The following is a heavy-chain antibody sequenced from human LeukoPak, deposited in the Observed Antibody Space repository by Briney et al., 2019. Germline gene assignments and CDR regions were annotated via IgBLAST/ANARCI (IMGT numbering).Heavy chain of an antibody. Sequence: SETLSLTCTVSGGSISNYYWNWIRQPPGKGLEWIGHIYYSGSTNYNPSLKSRVTISVGTSKNQFSLKLSSVTAADTAVYYCARKGDYGGNSAVGWFDPWGQGTLVTVSS. CDR3: ARKGDYGGNSAVGWFDP. D-gene: IGHD4-23*01. CDR1: GGSISNYY. J-gene: IGHJ5*02. CDR2: IYYSGST. V-gene: IGHV4-59*08.